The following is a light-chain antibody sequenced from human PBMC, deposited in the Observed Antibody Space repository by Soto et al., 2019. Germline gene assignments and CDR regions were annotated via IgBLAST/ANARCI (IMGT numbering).Light chain of an antibody. J-gene: IGKJ1*01. CDR3: QQYGSSPWT. V-gene: IGKV3-20*01. CDR2: GAS. CDR1: QSVSSIY. Sequence: EIVLTQSPGNLSLSLGERAPLSCRASQSVSSIYLAWFQQKPGQAPRFLIYGASNRATGIPDRFSGSGSGTDFTLTISRLEPEDFAVYYCQQYGSSPWTFGQGTRVDI.